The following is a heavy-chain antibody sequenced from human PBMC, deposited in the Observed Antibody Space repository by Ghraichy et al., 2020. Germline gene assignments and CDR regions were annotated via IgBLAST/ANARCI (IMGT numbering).Heavy chain of an antibody. CDR2: TSYDGSNK. CDR3: AKVRDTSGYYSFRGDYYGMDV. V-gene: IGHV3-30*18. J-gene: IGHJ6*02. Sequence: GESLRLSCAASGFTFSRYGMHWVRQAPGEGLEWVTVTSYDGSNKNYADSVKGRFTISRDNSKNTLYLQINSLRPEDTAVYYCAKVRDTSGYYSFRGDYYGMDVWGQGTTVTVSS. D-gene: IGHD3-3*01. CDR1: GFTFSRYG.